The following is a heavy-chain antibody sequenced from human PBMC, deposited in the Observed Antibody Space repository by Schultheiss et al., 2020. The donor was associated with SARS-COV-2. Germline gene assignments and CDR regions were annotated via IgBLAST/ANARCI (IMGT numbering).Heavy chain of an antibody. CDR3: ARRGALPYYYYGMDV. CDR1: GFTFSSYA. V-gene: IGHV3-21*01. CDR2: ISSSSSYI. D-gene: IGHD3-16*01. Sequence: GGSLRLSCAASGFTFSSYAMHWVRQAPGKGLEWVSSISSSSSYIYYADSVKGRFTISRDNAKNSLYLQMNSLRAEDTAVYYCARRGALPYYYYGMDVWGQGTTVTVSS. J-gene: IGHJ6*02.